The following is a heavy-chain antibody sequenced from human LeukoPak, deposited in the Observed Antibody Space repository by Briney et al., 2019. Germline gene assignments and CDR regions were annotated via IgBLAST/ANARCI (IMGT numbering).Heavy chain of an antibody. CDR1: GAFISSGGFY. Sequence: SHTLSLTCTVSGAFISSGGFYWSWLRQPPGKGLEWIGYIYHSGKAYYNPSLESRVTISVDRSKNHFSLNLNSVTAADTSVYYCARGGRAFDVWGQGTLISVSP. J-gene: IGHJ3*01. V-gene: IGHV4-30-2*01. CDR2: IYHSGKA. CDR3: ARGGRAFDV.